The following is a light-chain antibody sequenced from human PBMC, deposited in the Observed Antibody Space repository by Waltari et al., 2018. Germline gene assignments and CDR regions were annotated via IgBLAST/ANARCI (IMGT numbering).Light chain of an antibody. Sequence: EIVLTQSPDFQSVTPKEKVTITCRASQSSGGSLHWYRQKPDQSPELLIKYASQSFSGVPSRFSGSGSGRDFTLTINSLEAEDAATYYCHQTSDSPYTFGQGTKLEIK. V-gene: IGKV6-21*01. CDR2: YAS. CDR3: HQTSDSPYT. CDR1: QSSGGS. J-gene: IGKJ2*01.